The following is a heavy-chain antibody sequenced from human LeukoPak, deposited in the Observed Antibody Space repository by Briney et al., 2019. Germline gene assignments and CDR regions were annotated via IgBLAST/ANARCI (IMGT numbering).Heavy chain of an antibody. CDR3: AREAHYYDSSGYQPFDY. CDR2: IYHSGST. D-gene: IGHD3-22*01. J-gene: IGHJ4*02. Sequence: PSETLSLTCTVSGGSISSSSYYWGWIRQPPGKGLEWIGEIYHSGSTNYNPSLKSRVTISVDKSKNQFSLKLSSVTAADTAVYYCAREAHYYDSSGYQPFDYWGQGTLVTVSS. CDR1: GGSISSSSYY. V-gene: IGHV4-39*07.